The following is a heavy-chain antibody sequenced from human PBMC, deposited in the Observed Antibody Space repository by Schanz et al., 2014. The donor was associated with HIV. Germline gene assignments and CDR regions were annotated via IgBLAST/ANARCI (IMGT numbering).Heavy chain of an antibody. J-gene: IGHJ6*02. D-gene: IGHD3-22*01. V-gene: IGHV3-30*18. CDR1: GFTLSGYT. CDR2: ISYDGTKK. CDR3: AKDRNQYDSRYIGKDNYYYYYGMDV. Sequence: VQLLESGGGLVLPGGSLRVSCAVSGFTLSGYTMSWVRQAPGKGLEWVAVISYDGTKKHYADSVKGRFTISRDNSKNTVYLQAKSLRPEDTAVYYCAKDRNQYDSRYIGKDNYYYYYGMDVWGQGTTVTVSS.